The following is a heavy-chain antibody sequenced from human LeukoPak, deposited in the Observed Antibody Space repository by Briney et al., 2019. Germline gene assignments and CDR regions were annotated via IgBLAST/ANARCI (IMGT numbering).Heavy chain of an antibody. V-gene: IGHV3-30*04. J-gene: IGHJ1*01. D-gene: IGHD3-3*01. CDR1: GFTFSSYA. CDR3: ARGEDGFWSGYVEH. Sequence: PGGSLRLSCAASGFTFSSYAMSWVRQAPGKGLEWVAVISYDGSNNYYGESVKGRFTISRDNSKNMVYLQMNSLRPEDTAVYYCARGEDGFWSGYVEHWGQGTLVTVSS. CDR2: ISYDGSNN.